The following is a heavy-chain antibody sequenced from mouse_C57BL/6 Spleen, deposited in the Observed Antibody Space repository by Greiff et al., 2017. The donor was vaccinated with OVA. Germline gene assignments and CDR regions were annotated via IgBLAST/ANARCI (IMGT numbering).Heavy chain of an antibody. CDR3: TRFWGSSYVDWFAY. J-gene: IGHJ3*01. Sequence: VKLMESGAELVRPGASVTLSCKASGYTFTDYEMHWVKQTPVHGLEWIGAIDPETGGTAYNQKFKGKAILTADKSSSTAYMELRSLTSEDSAVYYCTRFWGSSYVDWFAYWGQGTLVTVSA. D-gene: IGHD1-1*01. CDR1: GYTFTDYE. V-gene: IGHV1-15*01. CDR2: IDPETGGT.